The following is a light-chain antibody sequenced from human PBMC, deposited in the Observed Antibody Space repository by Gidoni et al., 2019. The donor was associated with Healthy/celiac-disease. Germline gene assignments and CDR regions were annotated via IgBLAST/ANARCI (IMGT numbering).Light chain of an antibody. J-gene: IGKJ2*01. Sequence: EIVMTQSPATLSVSPGERATLSCRASQSVSSNLAWYQQKPGQAPRLLIDGASTRATGIPARFSGSGSGTEFNLTISSLQSEDFAVYYCQQYNNWPRTFGQGTKLEIK. V-gene: IGKV3-15*01. CDR3: QQYNNWPRT. CDR2: GAS. CDR1: QSVSSN.